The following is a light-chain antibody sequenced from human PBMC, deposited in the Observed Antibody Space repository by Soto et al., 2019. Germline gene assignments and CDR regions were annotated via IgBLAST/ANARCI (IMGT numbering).Light chain of an antibody. J-gene: IGKJ1*01. CDR1: QSVNSN. CDR2: GTS. V-gene: IGKV3-15*01. CDR3: QQYNNWPRT. Sequence: EIVMTQSPATLSLSPLERATLSFRASQSVNSNLAWYQQKAGQAPRLLIYGTSTRATGIPARFSGSGSGTDFTLTISSLQFEDFAVYYCQQYNNWPRTFGQGTKVDI.